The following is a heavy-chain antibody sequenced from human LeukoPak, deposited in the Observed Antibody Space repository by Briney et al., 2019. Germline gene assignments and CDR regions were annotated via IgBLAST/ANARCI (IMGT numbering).Heavy chain of an antibody. V-gene: IGHV3-9*01. CDR1: GFTFGGYC. Sequence: GGSLRRYCAASGFTFGGYCMHWVRQPPGKDLEWVSAINWNSDTIHYADSVRGRFTISRDNAKNTLYLQMNSLRVEDTAFYFCTKDISSGRPAPYGMDVWGHGTTVTVSS. J-gene: IGHJ6*02. D-gene: IGHD3-10*01. CDR3: TKDISSGRPAPYGMDV. CDR2: INWNSDTI.